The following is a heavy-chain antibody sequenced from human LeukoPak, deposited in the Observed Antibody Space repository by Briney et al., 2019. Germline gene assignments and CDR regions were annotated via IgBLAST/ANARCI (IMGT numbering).Heavy chain of an antibody. V-gene: IGHV3-23*01. Sequence: GGSLRLSCAASGFPFSSYAMNWVRQAPGKGLEWVSAISGSSASTYYADSVKDRFTLSRDDSKNTLYLQMNSLRAEDTAVYYCAKSRSSSSTSCYNYWGQGTLVTVSS. CDR2: ISGSSAST. J-gene: IGHJ4*02. D-gene: IGHD2-2*02. CDR3: AKSRSSSSTSCYNY. CDR1: GFPFSSYA.